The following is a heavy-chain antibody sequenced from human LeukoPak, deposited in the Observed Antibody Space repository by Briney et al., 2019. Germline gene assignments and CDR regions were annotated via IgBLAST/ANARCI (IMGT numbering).Heavy chain of an antibody. CDR1: GGTFSSYA. Sequence: ASVKVSCKASGGTFSSYAISWVRQAPGQGLEWMGGIIPIFGTANYAQKFQGRVTITTDESTSTAYMELSSLRSEDAAVYYCARGILSGTPVHNFDYWGQGTLVTVSS. D-gene: IGHD3-3*01. V-gene: IGHV1-69*05. CDR2: IIPIFGTA. J-gene: IGHJ4*02. CDR3: ARGILSGTPVHNFDY.